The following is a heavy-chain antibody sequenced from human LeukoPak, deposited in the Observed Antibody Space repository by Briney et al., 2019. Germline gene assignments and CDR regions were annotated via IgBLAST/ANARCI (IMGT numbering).Heavy chain of an antibody. J-gene: IGHJ4*02. V-gene: IGHV4-34*01. CDR2: INHSGST. CDR3: ARGRVTYDSSGYYLPHFDY. Sequence: SETLSLTCAVYGGSFSGYYWSWIRQPPGKGLEWIGVINHSGSTNYNPSLESRVTISVDTSKNQFSLKLSSVTAADTAVYYCARGRVTYDSSGYYLPHFDYWGQGTLDTVSS. D-gene: IGHD3-22*01. CDR1: GGSFSGYY.